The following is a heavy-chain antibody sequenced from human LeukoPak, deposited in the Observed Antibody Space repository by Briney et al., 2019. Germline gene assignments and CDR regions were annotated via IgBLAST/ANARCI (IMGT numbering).Heavy chain of an antibody. Sequence: SETLSLTCAVSGYSMSSGYYWGWIRQSPGKGLEWIGSIYHSGSTYYNPSLKSRVTISVDTSENQFSLKLSSVTAADTAVYYCATKSPYYMDFWGKGTTVTVSS. J-gene: IGHJ6*03. CDR3: ATKSPYYMDF. CDR1: GYSMSSGYY. V-gene: IGHV4-38-2*01. CDR2: IYHSGST.